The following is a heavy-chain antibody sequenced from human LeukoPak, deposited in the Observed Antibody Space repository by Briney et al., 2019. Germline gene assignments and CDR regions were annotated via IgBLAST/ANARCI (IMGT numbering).Heavy chain of an antibody. V-gene: IGHV4-30-2*01. Sequence: TSGTLSLTCAVYGGSFSGYSWSWIRQPPGKGLEWIGYIYHSGSTYYNPSLKSRVTISVDRSKNQFSLKLSSVTAADTAVYYCAREGRDSPFDYWGQGTLVTVSS. CDR3: AREGRDSPFDY. CDR1: GGSFSGYS. CDR2: IYHSGST. J-gene: IGHJ4*02. D-gene: IGHD2-21*01.